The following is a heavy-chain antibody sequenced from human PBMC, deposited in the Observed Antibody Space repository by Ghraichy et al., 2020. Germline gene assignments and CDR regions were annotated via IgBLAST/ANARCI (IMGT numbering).Heavy chain of an antibody. CDR3: ATSDSRWSGYSDY. CDR1: GFTFSSYG. D-gene: IGHD3-3*01. CDR2: IWNGGNTK. J-gene: IGHJ4*02. Sequence: LSLTCAASGFTFSSYGMHWVRQAPGRGLEWVAVIWNGGNTKFYADSVKGRFTISRDNSKNTLYLQMNSLRAEDTAVYYCATSDSRWSGYSDYWGQGTLVTVSS. V-gene: IGHV3-33*01.